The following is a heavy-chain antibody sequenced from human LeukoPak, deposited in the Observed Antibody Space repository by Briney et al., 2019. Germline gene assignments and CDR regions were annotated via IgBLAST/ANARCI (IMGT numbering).Heavy chain of an antibody. CDR2: ISGSGGST. J-gene: IGHJ4*02. D-gene: IGHD1-26*01. Sequence: GGSLRLSCAASGFTFSSYAMSWVRQAPGKGLEWVSAISGSGGSTYYADSVKGRFTISRDNSKNSLYLQMDSLRAEDTAIYYCARDKIVGASKFDYWGQGTLVTVSS. CDR1: GFTFSSYA. CDR3: ARDKIVGASKFDY. V-gene: IGHV3-23*01.